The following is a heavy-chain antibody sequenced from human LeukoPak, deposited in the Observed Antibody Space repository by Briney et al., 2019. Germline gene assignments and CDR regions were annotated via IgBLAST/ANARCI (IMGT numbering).Heavy chain of an antibody. V-gene: IGHV3-7*01. CDR1: GFTFSSYW. CDR2: IKQDGSEK. Sequence: GGSLRLSCAASGFTFSSYWMSWVRQAPGKGLEWVANIKQDGSEKYYVDSVKGRFTISRDNAKNSLYLQMNSLRAEDTAVYYCARGILVDFWSGYLYYYYYMDVWGKGTTVTVSS. J-gene: IGHJ6*03. D-gene: IGHD3-3*01. CDR3: ARGILVDFWSGYLYYYYYMDV.